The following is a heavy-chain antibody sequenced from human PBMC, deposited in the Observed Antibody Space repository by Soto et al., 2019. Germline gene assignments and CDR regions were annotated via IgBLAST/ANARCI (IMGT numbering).Heavy chain of an antibody. J-gene: IGHJ1*01. CDR1: GGSFSGYY. CDR2: INHSGST. CDR3: ARSLAKEYFQH. V-gene: IGHV4-34*01. Sequence: QVQLQQWGAGLLKPSETLSLTCAVYGGSFSGYYWSWIRQPPGKGLEWIGEINHSGSTNYNPSLKRRVTISVDTSKNQFSLKLSSVTAADTAVYYCARSLAKEYFQHWGQGTLVTVSS. D-gene: IGHD5-12*01.